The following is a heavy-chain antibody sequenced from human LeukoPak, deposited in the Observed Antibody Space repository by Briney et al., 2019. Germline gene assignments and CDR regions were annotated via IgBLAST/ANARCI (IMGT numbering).Heavy chain of an antibody. CDR3: AKSSAASGTYFDL. D-gene: IGHD1-26*01. CDR1: GFTFSSYA. CDR2: ISDSGART. V-gene: IGHV3-23*01. Sequence: GGSLRLSCAVSGFTFSSYAMSWVRQAPGKGLEWVSGISDSGARTYYADSAKGRFTISRDNSKNTVYLEMHSLRAEDTALYYCAKSSAASGTYFDLWSQGTLVTVSS. J-gene: IGHJ4*02.